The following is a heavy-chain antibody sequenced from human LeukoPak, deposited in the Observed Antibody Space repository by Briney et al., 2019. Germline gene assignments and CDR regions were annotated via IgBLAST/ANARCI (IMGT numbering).Heavy chain of an antibody. CDR2: IKQDGSEK. CDR3: ARGDYYDSYAFDI. Sequence: GGSLRLSCAASGFTFTTYWMSWVRQLPGKGLEWVANIKQDGSEKYYVDSVKGRFTISRDNAKNSLYLQMNSLRAEDTAVYYCARGDYYDSYAFDIWGQGTMVTVSS. V-gene: IGHV3-7*01. D-gene: IGHD3-22*01. J-gene: IGHJ3*02. CDR1: GFTFTTYW.